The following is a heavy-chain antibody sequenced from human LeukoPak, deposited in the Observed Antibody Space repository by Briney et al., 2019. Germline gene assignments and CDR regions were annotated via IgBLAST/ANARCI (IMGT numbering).Heavy chain of an antibody. CDR1: GYTFTGYY. Sequence: ASVKVSCKASGYTFTGYYMHWVRQAPGQGLEWMGWINTNTGNPTYAQGFTGRFVFSLDTSVSTAYLQISSLKAEDTAVYYCARGYSSGWRSYYFDYWGQGTLVTVSS. J-gene: IGHJ4*02. V-gene: IGHV7-4-1*02. D-gene: IGHD6-19*01. CDR2: INTNTGNP. CDR3: ARGYSSGWRSYYFDY.